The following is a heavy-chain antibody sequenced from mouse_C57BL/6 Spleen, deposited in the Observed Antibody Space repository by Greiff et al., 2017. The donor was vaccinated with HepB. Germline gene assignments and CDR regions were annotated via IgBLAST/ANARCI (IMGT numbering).Heavy chain of an antibody. Sequence: EVQLVESGGGLVKPGGSLKLSCAASGFTFSSYAMSWVRQTPEKRLEWVATISDGGSYTYYPANVKGRFTISRDNAKNNLYLQMSHLKSEDTAMYYCARRGGAMDYWGQGTSVTVSS. V-gene: IGHV5-4*01. D-gene: IGHD1-1*02. J-gene: IGHJ4*01. CDR2: ISDGGSYT. CDR3: ARRGGAMDY. CDR1: GFTFSSYA.